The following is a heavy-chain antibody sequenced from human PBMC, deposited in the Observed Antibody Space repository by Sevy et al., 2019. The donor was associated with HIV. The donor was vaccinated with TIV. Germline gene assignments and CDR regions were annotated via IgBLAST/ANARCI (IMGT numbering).Heavy chain of an antibody. Sequence: GESLKISCRASGFTFDDYTMSWVRQAPGKGLEWVALVRSKAYGGTTEYAASVKGRFTISRDESKSIAYLQMNSLKTEDTAVYYCTRVEGAADWGMDVWGQGTTVTVSS. CDR1: GFTFDDYT. CDR2: VRSKAYGGTT. CDR3: TRVEGAADWGMDV. J-gene: IGHJ6*02. D-gene: IGHD1-26*01. V-gene: IGHV3-49*04.